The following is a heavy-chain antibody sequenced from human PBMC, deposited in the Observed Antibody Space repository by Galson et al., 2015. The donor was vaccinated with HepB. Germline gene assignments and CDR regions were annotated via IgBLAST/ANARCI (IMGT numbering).Heavy chain of an antibody. J-gene: IGHJ3*02. CDR3: ARGGSQGYYDSSGDFDI. CDR2: IIPIFGTA. Sequence: SVKVSCKASGGTFSSYAISWVRQAPGQGLEWMGGIIPIFGTANYAQKFQGRVTITADESTSTAYMELSSLRSEDTAVYYCARGGSQGYYDSSGDFDIWGQGTMVTVSS. V-gene: IGHV1-69*13. CDR1: GGTFSSYA. D-gene: IGHD3-22*01.